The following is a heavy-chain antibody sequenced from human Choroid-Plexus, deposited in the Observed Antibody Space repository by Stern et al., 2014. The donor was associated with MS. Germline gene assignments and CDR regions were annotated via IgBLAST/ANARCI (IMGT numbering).Heavy chain of an antibody. CDR3: ARDQRGITIFGVVTDYYYLGMDV. D-gene: IGHD3-3*01. CDR2: IHPNTGGT. J-gene: IGHJ6*02. V-gene: IGHV1-2*02. Sequence: VQLVESGAEVKKPGASVKVSCKTSGYIFTGYYIHWVRQAPGQGLEWMAWIHPNTGGTKYAQKFQGRGTMSRDTSISTAYVELSSLTSDDTAVYYCARDQRGITIFGVVTDYYYLGMDVWGQGTTVTVSS. CDR1: GYIFTGYY.